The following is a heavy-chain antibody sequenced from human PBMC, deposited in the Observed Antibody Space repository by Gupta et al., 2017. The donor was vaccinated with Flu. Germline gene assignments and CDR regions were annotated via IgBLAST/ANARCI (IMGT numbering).Heavy chain of an antibody. V-gene: IGHV4-39*01. D-gene: IGHD2-15*01. CDR1: GGSINRNPYY. J-gene: IGHJ4*02. Sequence: QLQLQESGPGLVKPSETLSLTCIVSGGSINRNPYYWGWIRQPPGKGLGWIGSIYYSGNTYYNPSLKSRITISVDTSKNQFSLKLSSVTAADTAVYFCARHFVGYCSGGTCFDGNDYWGQGALVTVSS. CDR2: IYYSGNT. CDR3: ARHFVGYCSGGTCFDGNDY.